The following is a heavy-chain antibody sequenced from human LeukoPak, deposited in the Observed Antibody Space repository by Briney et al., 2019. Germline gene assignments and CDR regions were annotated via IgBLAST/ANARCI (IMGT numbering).Heavy chain of an antibody. V-gene: IGHV3-74*01. D-gene: IGHD4-17*01. CDR2: INSDGSAT. J-gene: IGHJ3*02. CDR1: GFPFSSYW. Sequence: GGSLRLSCAASGFPFSSYWMHWVRQVPGKGLLWVSRINSDGSATIYADSVKGRFTISRDNSKNTLYLQMNSLRAEDTAVYYCAKLGSGDYGDYGDAFDIWGQGTMVTVSS. CDR3: AKLGSGDYGDYGDAFDI.